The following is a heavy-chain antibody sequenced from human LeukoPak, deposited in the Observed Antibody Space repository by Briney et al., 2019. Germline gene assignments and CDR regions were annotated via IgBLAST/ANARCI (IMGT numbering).Heavy chain of an antibody. CDR1: GFTFSSYG. CDR3: AKDPNYYDSSGYFQH. J-gene: IGHJ1*01. D-gene: IGHD3-22*01. CDR2: ISYGGSNK. V-gene: IGHV3-30*18. Sequence: GGSLRLSCAASGFTFSSYGMHWVRQAPGKGLEWVAVISYGGSNKYYADSVKGRFTISRDNSKNTLYLQMNSLRAEDTAVYYCAKDPNYYDSSGYFQHWGQGTLVAVSS.